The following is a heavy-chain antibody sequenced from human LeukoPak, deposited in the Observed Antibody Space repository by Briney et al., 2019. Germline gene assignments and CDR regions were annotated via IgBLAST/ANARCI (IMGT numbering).Heavy chain of an antibody. V-gene: IGHV4-4*07. CDR3: PRESPYSSSYYYYYMDV. Sequence: SETLSLTCTVSVGSLSSYYWSGIRQPVGKGLEWIGRIYTRGGTNYNPSLKCRVTISVDKSKNQFSLKLSSVTAADPAVYYCPRESPYSSSYYYYYMDVWGKGTTLTVSS. CDR2: IYTRGGT. CDR1: VGSLSSYY. D-gene: IGHD6-13*01. J-gene: IGHJ6*03.